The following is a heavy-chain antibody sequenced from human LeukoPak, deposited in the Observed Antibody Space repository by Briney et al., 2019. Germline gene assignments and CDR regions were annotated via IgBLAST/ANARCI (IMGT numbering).Heavy chain of an antibody. V-gene: IGHV1-24*01. Sequence: ASVKVSCKVSGYTLTELSMHWVRQAPGKGLEWMGGFDPEDGETIYAQKFQGRVTMTEDTSTDTAYMELSSLRAEDTALYYCAKGGYYDLDAFDIWGQGTMVTVSS. CDR2: FDPEDGET. J-gene: IGHJ3*02. D-gene: IGHD1-26*01. CDR1: GYTLTELS. CDR3: AKGGYYDLDAFDI.